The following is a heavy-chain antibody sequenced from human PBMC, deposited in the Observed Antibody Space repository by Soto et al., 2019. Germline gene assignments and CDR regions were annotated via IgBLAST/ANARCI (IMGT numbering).Heavy chain of an antibody. D-gene: IGHD6-13*01. CDR1: GFTFSDYY. J-gene: IGHJ6*02. V-gene: IGHV3-11*06. CDR2: ISSSSSYT. CDR3: ARDVSSSWSHYYYYGMDV. Sequence: GGSLRLSCAASGFTFSDYYMSWIRQAPGKGLEWVSYISSSSSYTNYADSVKGRFTISRDNSKNTLYLQMNSLRAEDTAVYYCARDVSSSWSHYYYYGMDVWGQGTTVTVSS.